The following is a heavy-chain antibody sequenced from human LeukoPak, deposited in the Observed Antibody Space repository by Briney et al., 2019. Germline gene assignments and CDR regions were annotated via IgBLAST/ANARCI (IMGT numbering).Heavy chain of an antibody. CDR3: ARQDIIVVPDAINY. D-gene: IGHD2-2*02. Sequence: PSETLSLTCTVSGGSISSSSYYWGWIRQPPGKGLEWIGSIYYSGSTYYNPSLKSRVTISVDTSKNQFSLKLSSVTAADTAVYYCARQDIIVVPDAINYWGQGTLVTVSS. CDR1: GGSISSSSYY. CDR2: IYYSGST. J-gene: IGHJ4*02. V-gene: IGHV4-39*01.